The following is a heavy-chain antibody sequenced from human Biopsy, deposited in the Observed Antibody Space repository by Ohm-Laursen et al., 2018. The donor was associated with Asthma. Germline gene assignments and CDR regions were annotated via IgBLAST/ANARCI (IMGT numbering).Heavy chain of an antibody. V-gene: IGHV3-30*03. J-gene: IGHJ6*02. Sequence: SLRLSCATSGFTFSNYGMHWVRQVAGKGLDWVAVVTYDGISQYYAESVKGRFTISRDNSRNTLNLQMNSVRPDDTAVYFCARERAGVLGSYNGMDVWGPGTTVTVSS. CDR1: GFTFSNYG. D-gene: IGHD2-8*01. CDR3: ARERAGVLGSYNGMDV. CDR2: VTYDGISQ.